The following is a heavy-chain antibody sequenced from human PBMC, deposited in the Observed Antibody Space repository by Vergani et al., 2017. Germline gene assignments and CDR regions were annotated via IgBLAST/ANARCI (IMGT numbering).Heavy chain of an antibody. CDR3: ATLYDYVWGSYRSPNPN. CDR1: GGSFSGYY. CDR2: INHSGST. Sequence: QVQLQQWGAGLLKPSETLSLTCAVYGGSFSGYYWSWIRQPPGKGLEWIGEINHSGSTNYNPSLKSRVTISVDTSKNQFSLKLSSVTAAVTAVYYCATLYDYVWGSYRSPNPNWGQGTLVTVSS. D-gene: IGHD3-16*02. V-gene: IGHV4-34*01. J-gene: IGHJ4*02.